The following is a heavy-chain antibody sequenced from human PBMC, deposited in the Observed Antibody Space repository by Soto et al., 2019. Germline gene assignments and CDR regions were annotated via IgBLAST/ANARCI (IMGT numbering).Heavy chain of an antibody. V-gene: IGHV1-3*01. CDR2: INAGNGNT. CDR3: AIDLGGYRSGMWXYYGKEV. Sequence: AAVKFYFNASVYTFTSYAMHWLRQAPVQMLDCIGWINAGNGNTKYSQKFQGRVTITRDTYASTAYMELSRLRSEDTAVYYCAIDLGGYRSGMWXYYGKEVWGQGTTVPVSS. J-gene: IGHJ6*02. D-gene: IGHD3-10*01. CDR1: VYTFTSYA.